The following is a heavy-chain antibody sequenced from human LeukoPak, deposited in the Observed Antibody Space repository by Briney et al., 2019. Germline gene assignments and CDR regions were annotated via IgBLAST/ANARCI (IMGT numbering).Heavy chain of an antibody. D-gene: IGHD3/OR15-3a*01. CDR3: ARDHGGYGFWTGNYLGAFDY. Sequence: SETLSLTCAVSGYSISNAYYWGWIRQSPGKGLEFIGSVDHSGSTYYNPSLKSRISISIDTSTNQFSLKLTSVTAADTAIYYCARDHGGYGFWTGNYLGAFDYWGQGILVTVSS. CDR2: VDHSGST. J-gene: IGHJ4*02. CDR1: GYSISNAYY. V-gene: IGHV4-38-2*02.